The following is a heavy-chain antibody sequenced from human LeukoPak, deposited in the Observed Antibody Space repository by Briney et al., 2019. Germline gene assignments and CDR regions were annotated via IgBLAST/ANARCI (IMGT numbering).Heavy chain of an antibody. D-gene: IGHD3-22*01. CDR1: GYTFTSYG. J-gene: IGHJ4*02. V-gene: IGHV1-18*01. CDR2: ISAYNGNT. Sequence: GASVKVSCKASGYTFTSYGISWVRQAPGQGLEWMGWISAYNGNTNYAQKLQGRVTMTTDTSTSTAYMELRSLRSDDTAVYYCARDVRHYYDSSGYYYDDYWGQGTLVTVSS. CDR3: ARDVRHYYDSSGYYYDDY.